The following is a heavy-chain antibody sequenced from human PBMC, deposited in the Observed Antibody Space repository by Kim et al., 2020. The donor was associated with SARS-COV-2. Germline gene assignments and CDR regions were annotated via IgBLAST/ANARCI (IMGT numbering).Heavy chain of an antibody. CDR3: ARRKWELFNFDY. Sequence: RNSPSFQGQVTISADKSISTAYLQWSSLKASDTAMYYCARRKWELFNFDYWGQGTLVTVSS. D-gene: IGHD1-26*01. V-gene: IGHV5-51*01. J-gene: IGHJ4*02.